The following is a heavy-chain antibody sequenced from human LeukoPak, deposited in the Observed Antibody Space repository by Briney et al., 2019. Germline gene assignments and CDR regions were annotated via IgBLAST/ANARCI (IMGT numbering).Heavy chain of an antibody. J-gene: IGHJ6*02. D-gene: IGHD5-18*01. CDR1: GYTFTSYD. V-gene: IGHV1-8*01. CDR3: ACYGYSYGYYYGMDV. Sequence: PGASVKVSCKASGYTFTSYDINWVRQATGQGLEWMGWMNPNSGNTGYAQKFQGRVTMTRNTSISTAYMELRSLRSEDTAVYYCACYGYSYGYYYGMDVWGQGTTVTVSS. CDR2: MNPNSGNT.